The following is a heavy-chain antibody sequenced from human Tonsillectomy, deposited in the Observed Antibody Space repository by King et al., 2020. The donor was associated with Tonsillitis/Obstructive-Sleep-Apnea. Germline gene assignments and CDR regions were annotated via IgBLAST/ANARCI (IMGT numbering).Heavy chain of an antibody. V-gene: IGHV1-18*01. J-gene: IGHJ6*02. CDR2: ISAYNGNT. Sequence: QLVQSGAEVKKPGASVKVSCKASGYTFTSYGITWVRQAPGQGLEWMGWISAYNGNTNYAQKLQGRVTMTTDTSTSTAYLELRSLRSDDTAVYYCARDLGPTGTYYYDYGMDVWGQGTTVTVSS. D-gene: IGHD1-1*01. CDR1: GYTFTSYG. CDR3: ARDLGPTGTYYYDYGMDV.